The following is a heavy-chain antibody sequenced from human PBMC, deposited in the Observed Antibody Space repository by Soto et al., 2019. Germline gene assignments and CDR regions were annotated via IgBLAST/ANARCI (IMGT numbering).Heavy chain of an antibody. Sequence: GGSLRLSCVASGFTFSSYSMNWVRQAPGKGLEWVSSMSTSSSTGFKYYADSVKGRFTISRDNAKNSLYLDMNSLRAEDTAMYYCSRDGEPSWGQGTLVTVSS. D-gene: IGHD7-27*01. J-gene: IGHJ5*02. CDR1: GFTFSSYS. CDR3: SRDGEPS. CDR2: MSTSSSTGFK. V-gene: IGHV3-21*01.